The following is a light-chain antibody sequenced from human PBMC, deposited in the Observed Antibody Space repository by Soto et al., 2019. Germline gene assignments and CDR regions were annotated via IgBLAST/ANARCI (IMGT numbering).Light chain of an antibody. CDR3: QQYDSYSWT. J-gene: IGKJ1*01. CDR1: HNIERW. CDR2: KAS. V-gene: IGKV1-5*03. Sequence: IQMTQSPSTLSASVGDRVTITCRASHNIERWLAWFQQKPGKAPKLLIYKASNLEDGVPTRFSGSGSGTEFTLTISSLQPDDFATYYCQQYDSYSWTFGQGTKVDIK.